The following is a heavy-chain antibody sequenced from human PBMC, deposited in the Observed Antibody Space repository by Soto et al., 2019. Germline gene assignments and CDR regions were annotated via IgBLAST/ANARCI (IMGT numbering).Heavy chain of an antibody. V-gene: IGHV3-23*01. Sequence: EVQLLESGGGLVQPGGSLRVSCAASGFTFSSYGMSWVRQAPGKGLEWVSSISAAGGSAYYADPVKGRFTISRDNSNTTLYLQMNSLRADDTAVYYCANPPPYCSSNTCYFPFDSWGQGTLVTVSS. CDR1: GFTFSSYG. CDR3: ANPPPYCSSNTCYFPFDS. D-gene: IGHD2-2*01. CDR2: ISAAGGSA. J-gene: IGHJ5*01.